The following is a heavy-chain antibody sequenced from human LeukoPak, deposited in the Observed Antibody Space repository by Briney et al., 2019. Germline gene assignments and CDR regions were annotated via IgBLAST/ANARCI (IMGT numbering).Heavy chain of an antibody. V-gene: IGHV4-34*01. Sequence: SETLSLTCAVYGGSFSGYYWSWIRQPPGKGLEWIGEINHSGSTNYNPSLKSRVTISVDTSKNHFSLKLSSVTAADTAVYYSARARITMVRGVMWFFDYWGQGTPVTVSS. D-gene: IGHD3-10*01. J-gene: IGHJ4*02. CDR1: GGSFSGYY. CDR2: INHSGST. CDR3: ARARITMVRGVMWFFDY.